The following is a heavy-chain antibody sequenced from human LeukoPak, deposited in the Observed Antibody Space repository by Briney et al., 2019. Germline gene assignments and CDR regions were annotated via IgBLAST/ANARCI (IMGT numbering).Heavy chain of an antibody. CDR1: GFTFIGYG. CDR2: IWYDGSNK. CDR3: ARGDYYDSSGYYFPDAFDI. D-gene: IGHD3-22*01. J-gene: IGHJ3*02. V-gene: IGHV3-33*01. Sequence: GGSLRLSCAASGFTFIGYGMNWVRQAPGKGLEWVAVIWYDGSNKYYVDSVQGRFTISRDNSKNTLYLQMSSLRAEDTAVYYCARGDYYDSSGYYFPDAFDIWGQGTMVTVSS.